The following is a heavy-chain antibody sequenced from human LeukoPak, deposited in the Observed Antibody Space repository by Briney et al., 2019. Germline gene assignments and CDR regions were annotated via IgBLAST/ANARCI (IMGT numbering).Heavy chain of an antibody. J-gene: IGHJ3*02. D-gene: IGHD3-10*01. CDR3: ARTVWFGEANAFDI. CDR2: IYHSGST. CDR1: GGSFSGYY. V-gene: IGHV4-34*01. Sequence: SETLSLTCAVYGGSFSGYYWSWIRQPPGKGLEWIGSIYHSGSTYYNPSLKSRVTISVDTSKNQFSLKLSSVTAADTAVYYCARTVWFGEANAFDIWGQGTMVTVSS.